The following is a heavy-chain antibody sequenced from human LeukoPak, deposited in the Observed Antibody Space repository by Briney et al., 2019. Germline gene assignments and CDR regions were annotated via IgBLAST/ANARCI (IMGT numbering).Heavy chain of an antibody. CDR3: ARSADYTAYNWFDP. V-gene: IGHV4-4*07. Sequence: SETLSLTCTVSGGSINNYYWSWIRQPAGKGLERIGRIYTSGNTHYNPSLQGRVTMSLDTSKNQFSLKLTSVTAADTAVYFCARSADYTAYNWFDPWGQGTLVTVSS. J-gene: IGHJ5*02. CDR2: IYTSGNT. CDR1: GGSINNYY. D-gene: IGHD4-11*01.